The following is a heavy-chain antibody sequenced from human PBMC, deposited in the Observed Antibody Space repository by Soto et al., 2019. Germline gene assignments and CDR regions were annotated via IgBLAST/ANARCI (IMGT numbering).Heavy chain of an antibody. J-gene: IGHJ4*02. Sequence: QVQLVESGGGVVQPGRSLRLSCAASGFTFSSYGMHWVRQAPGKGLEWVAVIWYDGSNKYYADSVKGRFTISRDNSKNTLYLQMNSVRAEDTSVYYCARDVEWELLDYWGQGTLVTVSS. CDR3: ARDVEWELLDY. CDR1: GFTFSSYG. CDR2: IWYDGSNK. V-gene: IGHV3-33*01. D-gene: IGHD1-26*01.